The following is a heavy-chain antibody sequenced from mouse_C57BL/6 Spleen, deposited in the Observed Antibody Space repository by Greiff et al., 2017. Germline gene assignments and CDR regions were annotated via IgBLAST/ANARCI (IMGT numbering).Heavy chain of an antibody. D-gene: IGHD1-1*01. V-gene: IGHV1-7*01. CDR2: INPSSGYT. J-gene: IGHJ2*01. CDR3: ANYYGSSYDYFDY. CDR1: GYTFTSYW. Sequence: QVQLQQSGAELAKPGASVKLSCKASGYTFTSYWMHWVKQRPGQGLEWIGYINPSSGYTKYNQKFKDKATLTADKSSSTAYMQLSSLTYEYSAVYYCANYYGSSYDYFDYWGQGTTLTVSS.